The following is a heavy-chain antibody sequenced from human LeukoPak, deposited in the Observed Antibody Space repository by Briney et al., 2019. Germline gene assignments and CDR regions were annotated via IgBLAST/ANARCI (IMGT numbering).Heavy chain of an antibody. D-gene: IGHD3-22*01. V-gene: IGHV3-9*01. CDR2: ISWNSGSI. J-gene: IGHJ6*02. CDR3: ASLPRIVVFGSSIDSYYYYGMDV. CDR1: GFTFDDYA. Sequence: GRSLRLSCAASGFTFDDYAMHWVRHAPGKGLEWVSGISWNSGSIGYADSVKGRFTISRDNAKNSLYLQMNSLRAEDTALYYCASLPRIVVFGSSIDSYYYYGMDVWGQGTTVTVSS.